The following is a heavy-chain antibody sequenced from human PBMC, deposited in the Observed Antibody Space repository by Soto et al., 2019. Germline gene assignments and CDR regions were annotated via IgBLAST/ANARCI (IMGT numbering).Heavy chain of an antibody. D-gene: IGHD6-13*01. CDR3: ARTINGVRVAAEYFTIDY. J-gene: IGHJ4*02. Sequence: GGSLRLSCAASGFTFSSYGMHWVRQAPGKGLEWVAVIWYDGSNKYYADSVKGRFTISRDNSKNTLYLQMNSLRAEDTAVYYCARTINGVRVAAEYFTIDYWGQGTLVTVSS. V-gene: IGHV3-33*01. CDR2: IWYDGSNK. CDR1: GFTFSSYG.